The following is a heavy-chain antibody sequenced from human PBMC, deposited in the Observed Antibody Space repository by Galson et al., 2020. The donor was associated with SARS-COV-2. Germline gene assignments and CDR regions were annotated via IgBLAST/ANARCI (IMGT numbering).Heavy chain of an antibody. CDR3: ARNYDASEDY. D-gene: IGHD3-16*01. CDR1: GGSFSSYY. V-gene: IGHV4-34*01. Sequence: SETLSLTCAVSGGSFSSYYWSWIRQPPGKGLEWIGEITPSGSTNYNPSLTSRVTMSVDTSKDQFSLSLSSGTAADTGIYYCARNYDASEDYWGQGNLVNVSS. CDR2: ITPSGST. J-gene: IGHJ4*02.